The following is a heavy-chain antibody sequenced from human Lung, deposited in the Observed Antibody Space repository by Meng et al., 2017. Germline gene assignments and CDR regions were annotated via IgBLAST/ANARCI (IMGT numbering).Heavy chain of an antibody. V-gene: IGHV1-18*04. CDR2: LGAHDGDR. CDR3: ARGTPGRSYSDF. CDR1: DYTFPGYG. Sequence: QVHPVQSGAEVKKPGASVKVPCKSSDYTFPGYGVSWVRQAPGQGLEWMAWLGAHDGDRSHAPRFQGRVTVTADRLTATSFMELRNLRYDDTAVYYCARGTPGRSYSDFWGQGTLVTVSS. D-gene: IGHD3-10*01. J-gene: IGHJ4*02.